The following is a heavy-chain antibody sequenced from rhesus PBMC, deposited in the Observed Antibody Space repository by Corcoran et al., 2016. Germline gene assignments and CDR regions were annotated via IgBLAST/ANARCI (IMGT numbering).Heavy chain of an antibody. Sequence: QVQLQESGPGLVKPSETLSLPCAVSVYSISRGYVWRWIRHPPGKGLEGIGYIGGSSGSTNYNPSLKSRVTISKDTSKNQFSLKLSSVTAADTAVYYCARGQQLVDYWGQGVLVTVSS. CDR2: IGGSSGST. D-gene: IGHD6-13*01. V-gene: IGHV4-127*01. CDR1: VYSISRGYV. J-gene: IGHJ4*01. CDR3: ARGQQLVDY.